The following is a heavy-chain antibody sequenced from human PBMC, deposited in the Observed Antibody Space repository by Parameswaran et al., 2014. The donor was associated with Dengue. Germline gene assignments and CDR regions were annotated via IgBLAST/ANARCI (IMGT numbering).Heavy chain of an antibody. CDR3: ARGGVMAAAGRRFDP. Sequence: WVRQAPGQGLEWMGWINPNSGGTNYAQKFQGRVTMTRDTSISTAYMELSRLRSDDTAVYYCARGGVMAAAGRRFDPWGQGTLVTVSS. J-gene: IGHJ5*02. D-gene: IGHD6-13*01. V-gene: IGHV1-2*02. CDR2: INPNSGGT.